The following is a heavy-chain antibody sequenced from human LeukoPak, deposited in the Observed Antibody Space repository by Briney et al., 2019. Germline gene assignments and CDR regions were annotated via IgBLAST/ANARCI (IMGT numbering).Heavy chain of an antibody. J-gene: IGHJ5*02. D-gene: IGHD2-2*01. CDR3: ARAVVPAAMGFDP. Sequence: ASVKVSCEASGYTFTSYDINWVRQATGQGLEWMGWMNPNSGNTGYAQKFQGRVTMTRNTSISTAYMELSSLRSEDTAVYYCARAVVPAAMGFDPWGQGTLVTVSS. CDR1: GYTFTSYD. V-gene: IGHV1-8*01. CDR2: MNPNSGNT.